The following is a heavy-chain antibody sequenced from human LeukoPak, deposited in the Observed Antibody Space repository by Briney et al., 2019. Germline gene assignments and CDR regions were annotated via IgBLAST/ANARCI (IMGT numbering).Heavy chain of an antibody. Sequence: ASVKVSCKASGYTYTSYVINWVRQATGQGLEWMGWMNPTSGHTGYAQKFQGRVTITRNTSISPVSMYLSTLTYESTAVYYFPRGSSGTAAFDIWGQGTMVTVSS. CDR3: PRGSSGTAAFDI. CDR1: GYTYTSYV. J-gene: IGHJ3*02. CDR2: MNPTSGHT. D-gene: IGHD1-26*01. V-gene: IGHV1-8*02.